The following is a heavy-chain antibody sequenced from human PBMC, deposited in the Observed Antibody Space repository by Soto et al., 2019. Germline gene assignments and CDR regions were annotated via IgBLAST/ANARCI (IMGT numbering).Heavy chain of an antibody. J-gene: IGHJ3*02. D-gene: IGHD2-8*02. V-gene: IGHV5-51*01. CDR1: GYSFTNYW. Sequence: GESLQISCKCSGYSFTNYWIGWVRQMPGKGLEWMGVIYPGDSDTRYNPSFEGQVIISSDKSISTVYLQWSSLKASDTAMYYCAIGGEWDCLDIWAQGIRVTV. CDR2: IYPGDSDT. CDR3: AIGGEWDCLDI.